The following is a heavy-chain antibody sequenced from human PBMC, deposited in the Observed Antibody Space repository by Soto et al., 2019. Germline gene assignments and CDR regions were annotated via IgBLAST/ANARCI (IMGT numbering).Heavy chain of an antibody. D-gene: IGHD1-26*01. CDR1: GGTFSSYA. V-gene: IGHV1-69*13. Sequence: GASVKVSCKASGGTFSSYAISWVRQAPGQGLEWMGGIIPIFGTANYAQKFQGRVTITADESTSTAYMELSSLRSEDTAVYYCAREGVSVGATIPYNWFDPWGQGTLVTAPQ. J-gene: IGHJ5*02. CDR2: IIPIFGTA. CDR3: AREGVSVGATIPYNWFDP.